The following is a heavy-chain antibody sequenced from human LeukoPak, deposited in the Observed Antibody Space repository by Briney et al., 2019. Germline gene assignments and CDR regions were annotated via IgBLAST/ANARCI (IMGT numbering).Heavy chain of an antibody. V-gene: IGHV4-38-2*02. CDR1: GYSISSGYY. Sequence: PSETLSLTCTVSGYSISSGYYWGWIRQPPGKGLEWIGSIYHSGSTYYNPSLKSRVTISVDTSKNQFSLKLSSVTAADTAVYYCARHTIRYFDWLPLGNAFDIWGQGTMVTVSS. D-gene: IGHD3-9*01. CDR2: IYHSGST. J-gene: IGHJ3*02. CDR3: ARHTIRYFDWLPLGNAFDI.